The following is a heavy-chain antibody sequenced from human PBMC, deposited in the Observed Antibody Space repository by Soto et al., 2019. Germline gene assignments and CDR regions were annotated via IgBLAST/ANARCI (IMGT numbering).Heavy chain of an antibody. CDR1: GGSFSGYY. D-gene: IGHD2-2*01. CDR2: INHSGST. Sequence: PSETLSLTCAVYGGSFSGYYWSWIRQPPGKGLEWIGEINHSGSTNYNPSLKSRVTISVDTSKNQFSLKLSSVTAADTAVYCCARVKLVVKFNWFDPWGQGTLVTVSS. V-gene: IGHV4-34*01. CDR3: ARVKLVVKFNWFDP. J-gene: IGHJ5*02.